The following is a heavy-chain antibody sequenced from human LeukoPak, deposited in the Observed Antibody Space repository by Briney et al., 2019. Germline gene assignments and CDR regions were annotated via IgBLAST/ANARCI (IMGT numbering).Heavy chain of an antibody. D-gene: IGHD1-26*01. Sequence: EGSLRLSCAASGFTFSSYSMNWVRQAPGKGLEWVSSISSSSSYIYYADSVKGRFTISRDNAKNSLYLQMNSLRAEDTAVYYCAREGPIVGAIYWGQGTLVTVSS. V-gene: IGHV3-21*01. CDR3: AREGPIVGAIY. CDR1: GFTFSSYS. CDR2: ISSSSSYI. J-gene: IGHJ4*02.